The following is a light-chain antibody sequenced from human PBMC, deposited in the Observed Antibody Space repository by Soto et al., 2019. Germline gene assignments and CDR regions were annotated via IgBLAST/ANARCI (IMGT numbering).Light chain of an antibody. V-gene: IGKV1-9*01. CDR3: QQRNSYPPRT. J-gene: IGKJ4*01. Sequence: DIPLTQSPSFLSASVGDRVTITCRASQGCSSNLAWYQQKPGKAPKLLIYAASSLQSGVPSRFSGSGSGTEFTLTISSLQHEEFATYYCQQRNSYPPRTFGGGTKVVIK. CDR2: AAS. CDR1: QGCSSN.